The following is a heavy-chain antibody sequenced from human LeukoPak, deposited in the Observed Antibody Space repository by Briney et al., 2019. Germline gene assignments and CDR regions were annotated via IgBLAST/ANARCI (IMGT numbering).Heavy chain of an antibody. CDR2: ISGSGGST. Sequence: PGGSLRLSCAASGFTFSSYAMSWVRQAPGKGLEWVSAISGSGGSTYYADSVKGRFTISRDNAKNSLYLQMNSLRAEDTAVYYCARDPDILTGIDAFDIWGQGTMVTVSS. CDR3: ARDPDILTGIDAFDI. D-gene: IGHD3-9*01. CDR1: GFTFSSYA. J-gene: IGHJ3*02. V-gene: IGHV3-23*01.